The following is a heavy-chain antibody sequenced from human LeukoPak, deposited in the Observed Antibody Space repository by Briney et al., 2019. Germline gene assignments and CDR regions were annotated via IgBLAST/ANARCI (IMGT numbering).Heavy chain of an antibody. CDR1: GYTFASYA. Sequence: ASVKVSCTASGYTFASYAMHWVRQAPGQRLEWMGWINAGNGNTKYSQKFQGSVTITRDTSASTAYLELSSLRSEDTAVYYCARQYSGSSAWFDPWGRGTLVTVSS. CDR3: ARQYSGSSAWFDP. V-gene: IGHV1-3*01. J-gene: IGHJ5*02. CDR2: INAGNGNT. D-gene: IGHD1-26*01.